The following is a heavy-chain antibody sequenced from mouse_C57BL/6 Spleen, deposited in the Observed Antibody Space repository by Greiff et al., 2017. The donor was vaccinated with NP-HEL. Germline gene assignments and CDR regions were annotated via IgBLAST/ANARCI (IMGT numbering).Heavy chain of an antibody. CDR3: ARLGDYDGGFGY. J-gene: IGHJ2*01. D-gene: IGHD2-4*01. V-gene: IGHV1-26*01. CDR1: GYTFTDYY. CDR2: INPNNGGT. Sequence: EVQLQQSGPELVKPGASVKISCKASGYTFTDYYMNWVKQSHGKSLEWIGDINPNNGGTSYNQKFKGKATLTVDKSSSTAYMELRSLTSEDSAVYYYARLGDYDGGFGYWGQGTTLTVSS.